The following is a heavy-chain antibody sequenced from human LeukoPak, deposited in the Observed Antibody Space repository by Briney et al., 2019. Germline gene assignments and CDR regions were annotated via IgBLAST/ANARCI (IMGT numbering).Heavy chain of an antibody. CDR1: GFTFSSYA. CDR2: ISGSGGST. D-gene: IGHD3-22*01. J-gene: IGHJ4*02. CDR3: AKLTITYYYDSSGYYPLYY. Sequence: GGSLRHSCAASGFTFSSYAMSSVRQAPGKGREWGSAISGSGGSTYYADSVKGRFTISRDNSKNTLYLQMNSLRAEDTAVYYCAKLTITYYYDSSGYYPLYYWGQGTLVTVSS. V-gene: IGHV3-23*01.